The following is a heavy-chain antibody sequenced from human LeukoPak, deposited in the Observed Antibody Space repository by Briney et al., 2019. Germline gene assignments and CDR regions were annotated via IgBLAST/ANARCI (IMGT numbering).Heavy chain of an antibody. J-gene: IGHJ6*03. Sequence: ASVKVSCKASGYTFISYGISWVRQAPGQGLEWMGWISAYNGNTNYAQKLQGRVTMTTDTSTSTAYMELRSLRSDDTAVYYCARGKTNYDFWSGYSADYYYYYMDVWGKGTTVTVSS. CDR1: GYTFISYG. D-gene: IGHD3-3*01. CDR3: ARGKTNYDFWSGYSADYYYYYMDV. V-gene: IGHV1-18*01. CDR2: ISAYNGNT.